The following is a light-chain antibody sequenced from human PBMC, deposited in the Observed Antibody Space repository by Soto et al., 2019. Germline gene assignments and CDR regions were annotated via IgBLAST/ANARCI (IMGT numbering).Light chain of an antibody. CDR3: SSYAASDSFVV. Sequence: QSALTQPPSASGSPGQSVTISCTGTSSDVGGYNYVSWYQHHPDKAPKLIIYEVYKRPSGAPDRFSGSKSGNTASLTVSGLQAEDEAEYYCSSYAASDSFVVFGGGTKLTVL. J-gene: IGLJ2*01. CDR1: SSDVGGYNY. CDR2: EVY. V-gene: IGLV2-8*01.